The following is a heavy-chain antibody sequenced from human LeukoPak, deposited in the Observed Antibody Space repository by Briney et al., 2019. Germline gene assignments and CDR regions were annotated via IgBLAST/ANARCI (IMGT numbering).Heavy chain of an antibody. Sequence: SETLSLTCTVSGGSISSSSYYWGWIRQPPGKGLEWIGSIYYSGSTYYNPSLKSRVTISVDTSKNQFSLKLSSVTAADTAVYYCARGISSSWTHLIDYWGQGTLVTVSS. CDR3: ARGISSSWTHLIDY. V-gene: IGHV4-39*07. D-gene: IGHD6-13*01. CDR2: IYYSGST. J-gene: IGHJ4*02. CDR1: GGSISSSSYY.